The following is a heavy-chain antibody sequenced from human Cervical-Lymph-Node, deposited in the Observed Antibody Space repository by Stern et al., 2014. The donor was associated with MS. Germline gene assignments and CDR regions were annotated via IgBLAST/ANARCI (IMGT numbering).Heavy chain of an antibody. CDR3: AGSSTVTPDDAFDI. J-gene: IGHJ3*02. CDR2: IKPNSGGT. CDR1: GYTFTGYS. D-gene: IGHD4-17*01. V-gene: IGHV1-2*06. Sequence: VQLVQSGAEVKKPGASVKVSCKASGYTFTGYSMHWVRQAPGQGLEWMGRIKPNSGGTNYAQKFQGRFTMTRDTSISTAYMELSRLRSDDTAVYYCAGSSTVTPDDAFDIWGQGTMVTVSS.